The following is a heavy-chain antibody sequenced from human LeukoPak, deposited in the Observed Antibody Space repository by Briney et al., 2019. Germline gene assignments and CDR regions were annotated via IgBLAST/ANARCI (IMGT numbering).Heavy chain of an antibody. V-gene: IGHV4-59*01. D-gene: IGHD3-9*01. CDR1: GGSISSYY. CDR3: ARSPNYDILTGYQDNWFDP. CDR2: IYYSGST. Sequence: NPSETLSLTCTVSGGSISSYYWSWIRQPPGKGLEWIGYIYYSGSTNYNPSLKSRVTISVDTSKNQFSLKLSSVTAADTAVYYCARSPNYDILTGYQDNWFDPWGQGTLVIVSS. J-gene: IGHJ5*02.